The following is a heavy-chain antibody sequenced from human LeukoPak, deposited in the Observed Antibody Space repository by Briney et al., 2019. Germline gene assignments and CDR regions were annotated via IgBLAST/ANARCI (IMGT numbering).Heavy chain of an antibody. J-gene: IGHJ6*03. CDR3: AKNHPVYDSSGPYYYYMDV. V-gene: IGHV1-18*01. CDR2: ISAYNGNT. Sequence: ASVKVSCKASGYTFTSYGISWVRQAPGQGLEWMGWISAYNGNTNYAQKLQGRVTMTTGNFTSTAYMELRSLRSDDTAVYYCAKNHPVYDSSGPYYYYMDVWGKGTTVTVSS. CDR1: GYTFTSYG. D-gene: IGHD3-22*01.